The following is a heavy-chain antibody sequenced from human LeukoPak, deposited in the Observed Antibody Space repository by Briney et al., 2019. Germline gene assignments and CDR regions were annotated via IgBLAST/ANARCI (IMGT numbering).Heavy chain of an antibody. CDR3: ARGTYGNYYYDY. D-gene: IGHD3-10*01. V-gene: IGHV3-66*02. CDR2: IYSGGST. CDR1: GFTVSGNY. Sequence: GGSLRLSCAASGFTVSGNYMSWVRQAPGKGLEWVSVIYSGGSTYYADSVKGRFTISRDNSKNTLFLQMNSLRPEDTAVYYCARGTYGNYYYDYWGQGTLVTVSS. J-gene: IGHJ4*02.